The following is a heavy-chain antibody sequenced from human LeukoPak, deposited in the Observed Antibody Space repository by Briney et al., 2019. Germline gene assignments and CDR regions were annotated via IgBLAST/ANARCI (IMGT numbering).Heavy chain of an antibody. CDR2: ISSSSSYI. Sequence: GGSLRLSCAASGFTFSSYSMNRVRQAPGKGLEWVSSISSSSSYIYYADSVKGRFTISRDNAKNSLYLQMNSLRAEDTAVYYCARDLPNYYGSGSTFDYWGQGTLVTVSS. CDR3: ARDLPNYYGSGSTFDY. J-gene: IGHJ4*02. V-gene: IGHV3-21*01. CDR1: GFTFSSYS. D-gene: IGHD3-10*01.